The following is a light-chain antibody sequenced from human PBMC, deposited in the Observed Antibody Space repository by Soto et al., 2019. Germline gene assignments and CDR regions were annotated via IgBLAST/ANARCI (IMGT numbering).Light chain of an antibody. V-gene: IGKV3-11*01. CDR1: QSVSSY. J-gene: IGKJ1*01. CDR3: QQRSNWPPLWT. CDR2: DAS. Sequence: VVTQSPATLSLSPGERATLSCRASQSVSSYLAWYQQKPGQAPRLLIYDASNRATGIPARFSGSGSGTDFTLTISSLEPEDFAVYYCQQRSNWPPLWTFGQGTKVDMK.